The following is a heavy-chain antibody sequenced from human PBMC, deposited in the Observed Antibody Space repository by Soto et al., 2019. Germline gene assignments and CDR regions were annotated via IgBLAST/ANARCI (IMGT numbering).Heavy chain of an antibody. V-gene: IGHV3-74*01. Sequence: RLSCAASGVTFSSCWMHWVRQVPGKRLMWVSHITSDGRRTTYADSVKGRITISRDNAKNTLYLQMNSLRAEDTAVFYCVKDAFGLEIDYWGLGTLVTVSS. CDR1: GVTFSSCW. CDR2: ITSDGRRT. D-gene: IGHD3-16*01. J-gene: IGHJ4*02. CDR3: VKDAFGLEIDY.